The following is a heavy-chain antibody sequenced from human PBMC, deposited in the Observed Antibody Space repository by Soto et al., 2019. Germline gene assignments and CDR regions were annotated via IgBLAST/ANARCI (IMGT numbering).Heavy chain of an antibody. CDR1: GFTFSSYG. CDR3: AKDRGNTVTTYYFDY. D-gene: IGHD4-17*01. V-gene: IGHV3-30*18. J-gene: IGHJ4*02. Sequence: GSLRLSCAASGFTFSSYGMHWVRQAPGKGLEWVAVISYDGSNKYYADSVKGRFTISRDNSKNTLYLQMNSLRAEDTAVYYCAKDRGNTVTTYYFDYWGQGTLVTVSS. CDR2: ISYDGSNK.